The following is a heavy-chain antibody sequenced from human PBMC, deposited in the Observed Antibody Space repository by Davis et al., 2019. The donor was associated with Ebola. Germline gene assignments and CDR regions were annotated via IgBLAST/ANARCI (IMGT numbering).Heavy chain of an antibody. CDR1: GFTFSDYA. J-gene: IGHJ4*02. CDR3: ARTFFSGTGTYYNPDY. D-gene: IGHD3-10*01. V-gene: IGHV3-23*01. CDR2: ISPRGGTT. Sequence: GESLNISCAASGFTFSDYAISWLRQAPGKGMEWVSAISPRGGTTFYADSVKGRFTISRDNSKNTLYLQMNSLRADDTALYYCARTFFSGTGTYYNPDYWGQGALVTGSS.